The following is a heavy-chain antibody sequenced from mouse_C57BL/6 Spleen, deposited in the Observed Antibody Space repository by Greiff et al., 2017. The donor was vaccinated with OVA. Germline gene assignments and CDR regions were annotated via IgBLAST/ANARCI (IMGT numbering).Heavy chain of an antibody. CDR2: IDPADGAT. J-gene: IGHJ2*01. CDR1: GFNIQDYY. V-gene: IGHV14-2*01. D-gene: IGHD2-3*01. Sequence: VQLQQSGAELVKPGASVTLSCTASGFNIQDYYMHWVKQRTEQGLEWIGRIDPADGATKYAPKFPGKATITADTSSNTAYLQRSSLTSEDTAVYYCARGGRYDGTGDYWGQGTTLTVSS. CDR3: ARGGRYDGTGDY.